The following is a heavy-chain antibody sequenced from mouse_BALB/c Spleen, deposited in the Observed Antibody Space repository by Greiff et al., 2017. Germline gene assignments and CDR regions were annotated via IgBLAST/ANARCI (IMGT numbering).Heavy chain of an antibody. CDR3: TREFYSNYLMDY. J-gene: IGHJ4*01. Sequence: EVKLMESGGGLVKPGGSLKLSCAASGFTFSSYTMSWVRQTPEKRLEWVATISSGGSYTYYPDSVKGRFTISRDNAKNTLYLQMSSLKSEDTAMYYCTREFYSNYLMDYWGQGTSVTVSS. CDR1: GFTFSSYT. CDR2: ISSGGSYT. D-gene: IGHD2-5*01. V-gene: IGHV5-6-4*01.